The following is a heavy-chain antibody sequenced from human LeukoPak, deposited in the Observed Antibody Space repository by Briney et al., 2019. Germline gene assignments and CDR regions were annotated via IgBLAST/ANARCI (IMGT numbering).Heavy chain of an antibody. V-gene: IGHV6-1*01. D-gene: IGHD6-19*01. J-gene: IGHJ4*02. CDR2: TYYRSKWYD. CDR1: GDSVSSSSAA. CDR3: ARDRLAVFPYFDY. Sequence: SQTLSLTCAISGDSVSSSSAAWNWIRQSPSRGLEWLGRTYYRSKWYDDYAVSVKSRITVNPDTSKNQFSLQLNSVTPEDTGVYYCARDRLAVFPYFDYWGQGSLVTVSS.